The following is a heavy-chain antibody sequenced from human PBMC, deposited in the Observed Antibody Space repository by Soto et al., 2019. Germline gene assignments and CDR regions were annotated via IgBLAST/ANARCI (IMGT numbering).Heavy chain of an antibody. Sequence: ASVKVSCKASGYTFTRYTMNWVRQAPGLRLEWMGWINPDNGSTKSSQKFQDRVIITRDTSASTAYMDLSSLRSEDTAVYYCARGIASGHLDPWGQGTLVTVSS. CDR2: INPDNGST. V-gene: IGHV1-3*01. D-gene: IGHD2-15*01. CDR3: ARGIASGHLDP. J-gene: IGHJ5*01. CDR1: GYTFTRYT.